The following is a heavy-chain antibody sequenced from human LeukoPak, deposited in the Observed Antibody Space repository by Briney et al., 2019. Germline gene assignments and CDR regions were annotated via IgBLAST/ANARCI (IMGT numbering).Heavy chain of an antibody. D-gene: IGHD6-6*01. Sequence: SETLSLTCAVSGGSISSGDYSWTWIRQPPGKGLEWIGYISHSGSTYYNPSLKSRVTISVDTSKNQFSLKLSSVTAADTAVYYCARVPGSSSENYYMDVWGKGTTVTVSS. CDR2: ISHSGST. J-gene: IGHJ6*03. CDR3: ARVPGSSSENYYMDV. V-gene: IGHV4-30-2*01. CDR1: GGSISSGDYS.